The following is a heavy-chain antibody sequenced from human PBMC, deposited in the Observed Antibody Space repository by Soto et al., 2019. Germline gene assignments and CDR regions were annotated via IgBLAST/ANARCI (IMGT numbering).Heavy chain of an antibody. J-gene: IGHJ4*02. CDR3: ARVNITMVRGVIPSDY. D-gene: IGHD3-10*01. Sequence: ASVKVSCKASGYTFTSYGISWVRQAPGQGLEWMGWISAYNGNTNYAQKLQGRVTMTTDTSTSTAYMELRSLRSDDTAVYYCARVNITMVRGVIPSDYWGQGTLVTVSS. CDR1: GYTFTSYG. CDR2: ISAYNGNT. V-gene: IGHV1-18*01.